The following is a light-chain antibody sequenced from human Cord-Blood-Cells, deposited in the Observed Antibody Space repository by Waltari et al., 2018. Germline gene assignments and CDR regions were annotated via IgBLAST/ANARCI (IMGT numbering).Light chain of an antibody. CDR3: QAWDSSTVL. V-gene: IGLV3-1*01. Sequence: SYELTQPPSVSVSPGQTASITCSGDKLGDKYACWYQQKPGQSPVLVIYQDSKRPSGIPERFSGSNSWNTATLTISGTQAMDEADYYCQAWDSSTVLFGGGTKLTVL. J-gene: IGLJ2*01. CDR1: KLGDKY. CDR2: QDS.